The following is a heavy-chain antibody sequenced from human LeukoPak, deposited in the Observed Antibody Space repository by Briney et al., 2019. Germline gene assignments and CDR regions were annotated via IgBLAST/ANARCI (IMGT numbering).Heavy chain of an antibody. CDR2: MRQDGGEI. D-gene: IGHD2-8*01. CDR1: GFTFNNYW. J-gene: IGHJ4*02. CDR3: ARIMDLLGVHFDF. Sequence: HAGGSLRLSCVVSGFTFNNYWMSWVRRAPGKGLEWVATMRQDGGEIYYVDSVRGRFTISRDNAKNSLYLQMNSLRAEDTAMYYCARIMDLLGVHFDFWGQGTLVTVSS. V-gene: IGHV3-7*01.